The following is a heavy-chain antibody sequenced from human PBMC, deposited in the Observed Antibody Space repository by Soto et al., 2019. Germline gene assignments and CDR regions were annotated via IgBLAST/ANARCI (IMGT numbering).Heavy chain of an antibody. Sequence: QVQLVQSGPEVKKPGASVKVSCKTSGYTFTSYGISWVRQAPGQGLEWMGWISTYKGNTNYAQKFQGRVTMTTDTTTSTAYMALRSLRSDDTAVYYCATRSPAFDYWGQGTLVTVSS. CDR3: ATRSPAFDY. V-gene: IGHV1-18*01. CDR2: ISTYKGNT. CDR1: GYTFTSYG. J-gene: IGHJ4*02.